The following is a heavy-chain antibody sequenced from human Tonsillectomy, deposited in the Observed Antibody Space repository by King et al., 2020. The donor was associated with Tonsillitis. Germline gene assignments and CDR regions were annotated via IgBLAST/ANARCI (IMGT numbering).Heavy chain of an antibody. V-gene: IGHV4-59*01. CDR3: VRAPTEGGHYDY. Sequence: QLQESGPGLVRPSETLSLTCTVSGGSINSYYWSWIRQPPGKGLEWIGYIFYSGGTSYNPSLKSRVTISVDTSKNQFSLKLSSVTAADTAVYYCVRAPTEGGHYDYWGQGTLDTVSS. CDR2: IFYSGGT. CDR1: GGSINSYY. D-gene: IGHD2-15*01. J-gene: IGHJ4*02.